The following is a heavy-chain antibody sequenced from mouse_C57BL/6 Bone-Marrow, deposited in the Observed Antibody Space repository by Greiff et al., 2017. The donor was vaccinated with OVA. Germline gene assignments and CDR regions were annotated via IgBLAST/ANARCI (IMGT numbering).Heavy chain of an antibody. CDR1: GYTFTEYT. Sequence: VKLQESGAELVKPGASVKLSCKASGYTFTEYTIHWVKQRSGQGLEWIGWFYPGSGSIKYNEKFKDKATLTADKSSSTVYMELSRLTSEDSAVYFCARHEEGAYYSNYVYFDVWGTGTTVTVSS. CDR2: FYPGSGSI. J-gene: IGHJ1*03. V-gene: IGHV1-62-2*01. CDR3: ARHEEGAYYSNYVYFDV. D-gene: IGHD2-5*01.